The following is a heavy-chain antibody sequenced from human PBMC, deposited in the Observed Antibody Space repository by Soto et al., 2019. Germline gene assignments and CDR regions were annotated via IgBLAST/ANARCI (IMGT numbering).Heavy chain of an antibody. CDR3: ARDWYFDL. Sequence: EVQLVESGGGFVQPGGSLRLSCAASGFTLSDYGMNWVRQAPGKGLEWVSYISSGSTTIFYADSVKGRLTISRDNAKNSLYLQRNSMRADDTAVYYCARDWYFDLWGRGTLVTVSS. J-gene: IGHJ2*01. V-gene: IGHV3-48*01. CDR1: GFTLSDYG. CDR2: ISSGSTTI.